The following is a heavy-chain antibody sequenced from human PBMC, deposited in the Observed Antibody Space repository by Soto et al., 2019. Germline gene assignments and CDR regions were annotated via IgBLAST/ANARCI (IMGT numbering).Heavy chain of an antibody. CDR1: GYSFTGYS. CDR3: ARISARRNDFDV. V-gene: IGHV1-2*02. J-gene: IGHJ3*01. CDR2: INPKSGGT. Sequence: QVQMVQSGAEVKKPGASVKVSCKTSGYSFTGYSVHWVRQAPGHGPEWMGWINPKSGGTKYAQKFQGRVTMTADKSTTTAYMEVRRLTSDDTAVYFCARISARRNDFDVWGQGTVVTVSS.